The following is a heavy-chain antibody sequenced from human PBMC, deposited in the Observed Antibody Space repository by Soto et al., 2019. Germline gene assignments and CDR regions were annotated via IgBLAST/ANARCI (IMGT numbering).Heavy chain of an antibody. J-gene: IGHJ4*02. CDR1: GGTFSSYA. V-gene: IGHV1-69*06. CDR2: IIPIFGTA. Sequence: SVKVSCKASGGTFSSYAISWVRQAPGQGLEWMGGIIPIFGTANYAQKFQGRVTITADKSTSTAYMELSSLRSEDTAVYYCARGRASYAEFDYWGQGTLVTVSS. D-gene: IGHD1-26*01. CDR3: ARGRASYAEFDY.